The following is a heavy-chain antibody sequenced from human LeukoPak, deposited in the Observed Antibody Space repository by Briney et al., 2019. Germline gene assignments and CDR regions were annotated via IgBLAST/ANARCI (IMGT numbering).Heavy chain of an antibody. CDR1: GGSISRYY. CDR2: IYYSGIT. D-gene: IGHD6-13*01. V-gene: IGHV4-59*01. CDR3: ARVGSISGYDSSSWYFDY. J-gene: IGHJ4*02. Sequence: SETLSLTCTVSGGSISRYYWSWVRQPPGKGLEWIGYIYYSGITSYNPSLKGRVTISVDTSKNQFSLKLTSVTAADTAVYYCARVGSISGYDSSSWYFDYWGQGTLVTVSS.